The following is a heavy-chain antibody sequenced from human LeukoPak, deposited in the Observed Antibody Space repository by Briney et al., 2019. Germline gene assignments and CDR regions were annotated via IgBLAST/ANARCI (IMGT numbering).Heavy chain of an antibody. Sequence: GASVKVSCKASGYTFTGYYMHWVRRAPGQGLEWMGWINPNSGGTNYAQKFQGRVTMTRDTSISTAYMELSRLRSDDTAVYYCARDQKDYYDSSGYDYWGQGTLVTVSS. CDR3: ARDQKDYYDSSGYDY. J-gene: IGHJ4*02. D-gene: IGHD3-22*01. V-gene: IGHV1-2*02. CDR1: GYTFTGYY. CDR2: INPNSGGT.